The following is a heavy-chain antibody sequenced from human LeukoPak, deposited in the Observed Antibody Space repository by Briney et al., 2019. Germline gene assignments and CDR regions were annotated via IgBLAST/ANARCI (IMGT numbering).Heavy chain of an antibody. D-gene: IGHD2-2*02. Sequence: SETLSLTCTVSGGSISSSSYYWGWIRQPPGKGLEWIGSIYYSGSTYYNPSLKSRVTISVDTSKNQFSLKLSSVTAADTAVYYCARLLFRGCSSTSCYTEPPDYWGQGTLVTVSS. V-gene: IGHV4-39*01. CDR3: ARLLFRGCSSTSCYTEPPDY. J-gene: IGHJ4*02. CDR1: GGSISSSSYY. CDR2: IYYSGST.